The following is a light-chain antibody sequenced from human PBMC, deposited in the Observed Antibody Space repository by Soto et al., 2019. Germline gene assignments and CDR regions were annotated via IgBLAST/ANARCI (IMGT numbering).Light chain of an antibody. J-gene: IGKJ2*01. CDR1: QAIYHY. CDR2: AAS. V-gene: IGKV1-16*02. CDR3: QQYNSFPYT. Sequence: DLQVTQSPSSLSASVGDRVTITCRASQAIYHYLAWFQQMPGKAPKPLLYAASSLQSGVPPKFSGSGFGTDFTLTISSLQPEDSATYYCQQYNSFPYTFGQGTKVEIK.